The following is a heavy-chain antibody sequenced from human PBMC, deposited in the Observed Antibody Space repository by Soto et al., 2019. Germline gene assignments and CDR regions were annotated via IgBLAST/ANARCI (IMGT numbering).Heavy chain of an antibody. J-gene: IGHJ4*02. Sequence: DVQLLESGGGLVHPGESLRLSCAASGFTFSNYAMAWVRQAPGKGLEWVSSISGDGGNTYHADSVRGRFTISRDNSENTLYLQMRSLRAEDTAVYYCAKDLVAARTYWGQGAQVTVSS. D-gene: IGHD6-19*01. V-gene: IGHV3-23*01. CDR2: ISGDGGNT. CDR3: AKDLVAARTY. CDR1: GFTFSNYA.